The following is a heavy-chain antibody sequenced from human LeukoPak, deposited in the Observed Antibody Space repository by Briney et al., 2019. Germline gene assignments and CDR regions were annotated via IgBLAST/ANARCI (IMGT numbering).Heavy chain of an antibody. Sequence: GSLRLSRAASGFTLSSYWRSWVRPAPRKGLEWVSSISGSNSYIYYADSMKGRFTISRDNAKNSLYLQMNSLRAEDTAVYYCARAVVVAATYYYYYMDVWGKGTTVTISS. CDR1: GFTLSSYW. CDR2: ISGSNSYI. CDR3: ARAVVVAATYYYYYMDV. D-gene: IGHD2-15*01. J-gene: IGHJ6*03. V-gene: IGHV3-21*04.